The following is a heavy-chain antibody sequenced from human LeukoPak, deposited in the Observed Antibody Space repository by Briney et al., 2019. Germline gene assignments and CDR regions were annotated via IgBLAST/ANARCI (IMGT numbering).Heavy chain of an antibody. Sequence: SETLSPTCTVSGSSISTFYWSWIRQPPGKGLEWIGYIYHRGSATYNPSLKSRVAISLDTSKNQFSLKLSSVTAADTAVYYCARGGTYYTSGSYLGYWGQGTLVTVSS. V-gene: IGHV4-59*01. CDR2: IYHRGSA. CDR1: GSSISTFY. J-gene: IGHJ4*02. CDR3: ARGGTYYTSGSYLGY. D-gene: IGHD3-10*01.